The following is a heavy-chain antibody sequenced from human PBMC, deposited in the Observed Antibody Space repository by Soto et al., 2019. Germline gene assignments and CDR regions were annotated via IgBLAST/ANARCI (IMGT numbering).Heavy chain of an antibody. J-gene: IGHJ4*02. D-gene: IGHD3-10*01. CDR3: ARDLPYNRRYGSGSYGY. CDR2: IWYDGSNK. V-gene: IGHV3-33*01. Sequence: SGGSLRLSCAASGFTFSSYGMHWVRQAPGKGLEWVAVIWYDGSNKYYADSVKGRFTISRDNSKNTLYLQMNSLRAEDTAVYYCARDLPYNRRYGSGSYGYWGQGTLVTVSS. CDR1: GFTFSSYG.